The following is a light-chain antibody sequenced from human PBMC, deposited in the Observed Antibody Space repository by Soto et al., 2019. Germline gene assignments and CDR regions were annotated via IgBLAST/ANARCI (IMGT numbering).Light chain of an antibody. CDR3: QQYNSYST. Sequence: QMTQSPSTLSASVGDTVTITCRGSQSISTWLAWYQQKPGKAPKLLIYKAATLESWVPSSFSGSGSRTELTLTILSLKPDDVATYQCQQYNSYSTFGQGTKVEIK. CDR2: KAA. V-gene: IGKV1-5*03. CDR1: QSISTW. J-gene: IGKJ1*01.